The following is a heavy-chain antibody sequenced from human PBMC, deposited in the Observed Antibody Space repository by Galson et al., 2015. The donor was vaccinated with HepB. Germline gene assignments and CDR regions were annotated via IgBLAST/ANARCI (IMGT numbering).Heavy chain of an antibody. CDR1: GYSFSSYW. V-gene: IGHV5-51*01. CDR2: IFPGDSDT. Sequence: QSGAEVKKPGESLKISCEVSGYSFSSYWIAWVRQMPGKGLEYMGVIFPGDSDTRYSPSFQGQVTISVDKSISTAYLQWGSLKASDTAIYYCARGYGSGTYFSFFDYWGQGTLVTVSS. CDR3: ARGYGSGTYFSFFDY. D-gene: IGHD3-10*01. J-gene: IGHJ4*02.